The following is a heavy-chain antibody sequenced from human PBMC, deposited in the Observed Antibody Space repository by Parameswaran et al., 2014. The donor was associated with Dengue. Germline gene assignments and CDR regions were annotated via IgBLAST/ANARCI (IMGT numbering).Heavy chain of an antibody. Sequence: WIRQPPGKGLEWVAVISYDGSNKYYADSVKGRFTISRDNSKNTLYLQMNSLRAEDTAVYYCARVPPGYDTENYFDYWGQEPWSPSPQ. CDR2: ISYDGSNK. J-gene: IGHJ4*01. D-gene: IGHD5-12*01. V-gene: IGHV3-30-3*01. CDR3: ARVPPGYDTENYFDY.